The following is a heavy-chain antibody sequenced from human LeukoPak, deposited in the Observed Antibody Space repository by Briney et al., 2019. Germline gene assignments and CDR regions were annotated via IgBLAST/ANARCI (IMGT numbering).Heavy chain of an antibody. Sequence: PSETLSLTCTVSGDSISSGPYYWGWIRQPPGKGLEWIGTIYHDMRTFYNPSLKSRVAISVDTSKNQFSLELRSVTAADTAVFYCARDQGGGSYRHAFDVWGQGKMVTVSS. CDR3: ARDQGGGSYRHAFDV. J-gene: IGHJ3*01. V-gene: IGHV4-39*02. CDR2: IYHDMRT. D-gene: IGHD1-26*01. CDR1: GDSISSGPYY.